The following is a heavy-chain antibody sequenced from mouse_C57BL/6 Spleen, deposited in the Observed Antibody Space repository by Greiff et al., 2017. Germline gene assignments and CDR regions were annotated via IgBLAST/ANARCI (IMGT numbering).Heavy chain of an antibody. J-gene: IGHJ3*01. CDR3: TWGLLPFAY. D-gene: IGHD1-1*01. Sequence: VQLQQSGAELVRPGASVTLSCKASGYTFTDYEMHWVKQTPVHGLEWIGAIDPETGGTAYNQKFKGKAILTADTSSSTAYMELRSLTSEDSAVYYCTWGLLPFAYWGQGTLVTVSA. V-gene: IGHV1-15*01. CDR2: IDPETGGT. CDR1: GYTFTDYE.